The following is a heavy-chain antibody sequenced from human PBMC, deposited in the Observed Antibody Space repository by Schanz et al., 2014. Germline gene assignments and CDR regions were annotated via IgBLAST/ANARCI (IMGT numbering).Heavy chain of an antibody. CDR1: GFTFSNYA. J-gene: IGHJ4*02. V-gene: IGHV3-30*03. Sequence: QVQLVESGGGVVQPGRSLRLSCAASGFTFSNYAMHWVRQAPGKGLDWLAVISFDGRNKYHAQSVKGRFTISRDNSDNTLYLQMNNLRGEDTAVYYCARGTGTFDSWGQGTLVTVSS. D-gene: IGHD3-9*01. CDR2: ISFDGRNK. CDR3: ARGTGTFDS.